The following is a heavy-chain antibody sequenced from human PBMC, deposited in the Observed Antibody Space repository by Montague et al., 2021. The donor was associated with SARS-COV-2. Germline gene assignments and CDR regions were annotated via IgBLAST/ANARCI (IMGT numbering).Heavy chain of an antibody. D-gene: IGHD1-20*01. Sequence: SETLSLTCSVSGGSISSYYWSWIRQSPGKGLEWIGYIFHSGITDYNPSXKSRVTISVDMSKNQFSLQLNSATAADSAVYYCARTEYNWNDWFDPWGQGTLVTVSS. J-gene: IGHJ5*02. CDR3: ARTEYNWNDWFDP. CDR1: GGSISSYY. CDR2: IFHSGIT. V-gene: IGHV4-59*13.